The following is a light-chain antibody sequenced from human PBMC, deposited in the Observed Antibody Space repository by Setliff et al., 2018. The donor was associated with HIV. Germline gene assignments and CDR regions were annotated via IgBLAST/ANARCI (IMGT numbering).Light chain of an antibody. Sequence: HSALAQPPSASGSPGQSVTISCTGTSNDVGYYNRVSWYQQYPGKAPKVMIYEVSKRPSGVPDRFSGSKSGNTASLTVSGLQAEDEADYYCGSYAGTNNNLYVFGTGTKVTVL. CDR2: EVS. V-gene: IGLV2-8*01. CDR3: GSYAGTNNNLYV. CDR1: SNDVGYYNR. J-gene: IGLJ1*01.